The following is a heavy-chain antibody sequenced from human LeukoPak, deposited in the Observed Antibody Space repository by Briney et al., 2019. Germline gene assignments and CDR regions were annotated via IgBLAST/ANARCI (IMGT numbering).Heavy chain of an antibody. Sequence: GGSLRLSCAASGFIFSIYGMHGVRQAPGKGLGWVAVIWSDGSNINSADSVKGRFTISRDNSKKMLYLQMNSLRAEDTAVYFCVRSGYSSGWSHFDYWGQGTLVTVSS. CDR2: IWSDGSNI. J-gene: IGHJ4*02. V-gene: IGHV3-33*01. CDR3: VRSGYSSGWSHFDY. D-gene: IGHD6-19*01. CDR1: GFIFSIYG.